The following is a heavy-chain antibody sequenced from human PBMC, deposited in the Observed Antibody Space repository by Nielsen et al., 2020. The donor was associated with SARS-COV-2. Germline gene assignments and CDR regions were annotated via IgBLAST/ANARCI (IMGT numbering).Heavy chain of an antibody. Sequence: SLKISCAASGFTFDDYAMHWVRQAPGKGLEWVSGISWNSGSIGYADSVKGRFTISRDNAKNSLYLQMNSLRAEDTALYYCAKDRSSSWYYFDYWGQGTLVTVSS. D-gene: IGHD6-13*01. J-gene: IGHJ4*02. CDR1: GFTFDDYA. V-gene: IGHV3-9*01. CDR3: AKDRSSSWYYFDY. CDR2: ISWNSGSI.